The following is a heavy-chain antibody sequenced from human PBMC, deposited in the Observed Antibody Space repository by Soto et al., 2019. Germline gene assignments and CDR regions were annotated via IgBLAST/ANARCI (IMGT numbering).Heavy chain of an antibody. CDR2: ISGSGGST. D-gene: IGHD2-15*01. V-gene: IGHV3-23*01. J-gene: IGHJ6*02. CDR3: AKVKGYCSGGSCHRGYYYGMDV. CDR1: GFTFSSYA. Sequence: VGSLRLSCAASGFTFSSYAMSWVRQAPGKGLEWVSAISGSGGSTYYADSVKGRFTISRDNSKNTLYLQMNSLRAEDTAVYYCAKVKGYCSGGSCHRGYYYGMDVWGQRTTVTVSS.